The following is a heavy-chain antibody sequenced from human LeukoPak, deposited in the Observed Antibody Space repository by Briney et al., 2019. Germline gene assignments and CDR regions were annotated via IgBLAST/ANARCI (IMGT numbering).Heavy chain of an antibody. V-gene: IGHV4-39*01. CDR3: ARHRLWFGVQNWFDP. CDR1: GGSISSSSYY. J-gene: IGHJ5*02. CDR2: INHSGST. Sequence: SETLSLTCTVSGGSISSSSYYWGWIRQPPGKGLEWIGEINHSGSTNYNPSLKSRVTISVDTSKNQFSLKLSSVTAADTAVYYCARHRLWFGVQNWFDPWGQGTLVTVSS. D-gene: IGHD3-10*01.